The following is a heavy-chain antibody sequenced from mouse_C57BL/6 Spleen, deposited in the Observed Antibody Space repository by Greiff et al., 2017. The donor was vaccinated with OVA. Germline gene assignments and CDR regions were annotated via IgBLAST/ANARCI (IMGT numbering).Heavy chain of an antibody. CDR3: ARQGRGNAMDY. V-gene: IGHV5-17*01. Sequence: EVKVVESGGGLVKPGGSLKLSCAASGFTFSDYGMHWVRQAPEKGLEWVAYISSGSSTIYYADTVKGRFTISRDNAKNTLFLQMTSLRSEDTAMYYCARQGRGNAMDYWGQGTSVTVSS. CDR2: ISSGSSTI. J-gene: IGHJ4*01. CDR1: GFTFSDYG.